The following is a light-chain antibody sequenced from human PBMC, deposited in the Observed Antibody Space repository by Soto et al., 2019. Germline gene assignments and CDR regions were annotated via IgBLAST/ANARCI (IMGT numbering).Light chain of an antibody. Sequence: EIVFTQSPAILSVSPGERATLSCRASQSISRSLAWYQQKPGQAPGLLISDASTRATGIPARFSGSGSGTEFTLTISSLXSEDFALYYCHQYNSWPPGTFGQGTKVDIK. CDR1: QSISRS. CDR3: HQYNSWPPGT. J-gene: IGKJ2*01. CDR2: DAS. V-gene: IGKV3-15*01.